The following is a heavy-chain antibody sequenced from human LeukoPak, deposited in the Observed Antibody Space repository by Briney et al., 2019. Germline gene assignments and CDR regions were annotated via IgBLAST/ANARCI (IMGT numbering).Heavy chain of an antibody. CDR1: GGSVSSSGYY. J-gene: IGHJ6*04. V-gene: IGHV4-61*08. CDR3: ARDPYGMDV. Sequence: SETLSLTCTVFGGSVSSSGYYWSWIRQPPGKGLEWIAYIYYSGSTNYNPSLKSRVTISVDTSKNQFSLKMRSVTAADTAVYYCARDPYGMDVWGKGTTVTVSS. CDR2: IYYSGST.